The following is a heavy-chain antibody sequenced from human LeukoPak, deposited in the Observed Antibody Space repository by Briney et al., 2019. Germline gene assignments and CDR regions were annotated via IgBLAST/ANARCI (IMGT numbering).Heavy chain of an antibody. CDR2: IYYSGST. CDR1: GGSISSYY. V-gene: IGHV4-59*08. CDR3: ARQKTYYDILTGYYHYYYYMDV. J-gene: IGHJ6*03. D-gene: IGHD3-9*01. Sequence: SETLSLTCTVSGGSISSYYWSWIRQPPGKGLEWIGYIYYSGSTNYNPSLKSRVTISVDTSKNQFSLKLSSVTAADTAVYYCARQKTYYDILTGYYHYYYYMDVWGKGTTVTISS.